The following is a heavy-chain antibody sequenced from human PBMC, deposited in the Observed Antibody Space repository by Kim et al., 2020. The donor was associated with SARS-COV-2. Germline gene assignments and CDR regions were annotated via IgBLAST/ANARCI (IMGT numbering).Heavy chain of an antibody. V-gene: IGHV3-74*01. CDR3: ARGDISYGMAV. CDR2: INTDGSST. D-gene: IGHD2-15*01. CDR1: GFTFSTYW. Sequence: GGSLRLSCAASGFTFSTYWMYWVRQAPGKGLVCVSRINTDGSSTTYADSVKGRFTISRDNAKNTLYLQMNSLRGEDTAVYYCARGDISYGMAVWGQGTPVTVSS. J-gene: IGHJ6*02.